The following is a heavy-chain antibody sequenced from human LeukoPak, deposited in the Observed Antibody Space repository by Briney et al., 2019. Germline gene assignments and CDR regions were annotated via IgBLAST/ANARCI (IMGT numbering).Heavy chain of an antibody. Sequence: RWSLRLSCAASGFTFTSDAMSWVRQAPGKGLEWVSAIRGSGGSTYYADSVKGRFTISRDNSKNTLYLQMNSLRAEDTAVYYCAKFIRSSYFDYWGQGTLVTVSS. J-gene: IGHJ4*02. D-gene: IGHD1-26*01. V-gene: IGHV3-23*01. CDR3: AKFIRSSYFDY. CDR1: GFTFTSDA. CDR2: IRGSGGST.